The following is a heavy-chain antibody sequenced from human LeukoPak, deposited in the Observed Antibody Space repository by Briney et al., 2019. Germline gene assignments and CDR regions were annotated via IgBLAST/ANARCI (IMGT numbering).Heavy chain of an antibody. CDR3: ARVWGQGSSGYYPF. Sequence: ASVKVSCKASGGTFISYAISWVRQAPGQGLDWMGGIIPLFGTAHYAQKFQGRVTITADESTSTAYIELRSLRSEDTAVYYCARVWGQGSSGYYPFWGQGTLVTVSS. D-gene: IGHD3-22*01. CDR2: IIPLFGTA. V-gene: IGHV1-69*13. J-gene: IGHJ4*02. CDR1: GGTFISYA.